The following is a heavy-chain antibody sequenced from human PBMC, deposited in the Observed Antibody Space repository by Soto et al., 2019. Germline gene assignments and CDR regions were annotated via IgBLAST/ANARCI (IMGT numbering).Heavy chain of an antibody. V-gene: IGHV4-34*01. CDR2: INHSGST. Sequence: SETLSLTCAVSGGSISSGGYYWSWIRQPPGKGLEWIGEINHSGSTNYNPSLKSRVTISVDTSKNQFSLKLSSVTAADTAVYYCARGKLLWFGESPWYYYYGMDVWGQGTTVTVSS. CDR1: GGSISSGGYY. J-gene: IGHJ6*02. D-gene: IGHD3-10*01. CDR3: ARGKLLWFGESPWYYYYGMDV.